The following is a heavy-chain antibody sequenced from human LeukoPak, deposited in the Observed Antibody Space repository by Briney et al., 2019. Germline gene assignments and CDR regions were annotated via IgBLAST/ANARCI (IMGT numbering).Heavy chain of an antibody. CDR3: ARVSHSGSYYFDY. V-gene: IGHV3-21*01. D-gene: IGHD1-26*01. CDR1: GFTFSSYS. Sequence: PGGSLRLSCAASGFTFSSYSMNWVRQAPGEGLEWVSSISSSSSYIYYADSVKGRFTISRDNAKNSLYLQMNSLRAEDTAVYYCARVSHSGSYYFDYWGQGTLVTVSS. J-gene: IGHJ4*02. CDR2: ISSSSSYI.